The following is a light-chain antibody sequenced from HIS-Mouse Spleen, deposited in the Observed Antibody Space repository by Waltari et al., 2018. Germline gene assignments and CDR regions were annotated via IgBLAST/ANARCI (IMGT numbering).Light chain of an antibody. J-gene: IGLJ2*01. CDR2: EGS. V-gene: IGLV2-23*01. Sequence: QSALTQPASVSGSPGQSITISCTGTSRDVGSYNLVSGYQQHPGKAPKLMIYEGSKRPSGVSNRFSGSKSGNTASLTISGLQAEDEADYYCCSYAGSSLGVVFGGGTKLTVL. CDR3: CSYAGSSLGVV. CDR1: SRDVGSYNL.